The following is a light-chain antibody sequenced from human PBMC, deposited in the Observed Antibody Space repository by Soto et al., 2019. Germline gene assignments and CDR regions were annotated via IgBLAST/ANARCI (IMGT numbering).Light chain of an antibody. Sequence: DIQMTQSPSTLSASVGDTVTITCRASQRMSGWLAWHQQKTGKAPKTLIYDVSALKRGVPQRLSGSGSGTELNLTISRLQPDDFATYYCQKYDSFSVTFGQGTKVDIK. J-gene: IGKJ1*01. CDR2: DVS. V-gene: IGKV1-5*01. CDR1: QRMSGW. CDR3: QKYDSFSVT.